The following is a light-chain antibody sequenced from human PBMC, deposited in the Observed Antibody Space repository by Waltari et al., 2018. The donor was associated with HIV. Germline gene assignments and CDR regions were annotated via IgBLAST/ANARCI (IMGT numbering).Light chain of an antibody. Sequence: EFVLTQSPGTLSLSPGERASLSCRASQTVPNHFLAWYQQKPGQTPRLLIYGASTRAANIPGRFTGSGSATDFTLTIARLEPEDFAIYYCQQYSNSIPLTFGGGTKVE. CDR2: GAS. CDR1: QTVPNHF. V-gene: IGKV3-20*01. J-gene: IGKJ4*01. CDR3: QQYSNSIPLT.